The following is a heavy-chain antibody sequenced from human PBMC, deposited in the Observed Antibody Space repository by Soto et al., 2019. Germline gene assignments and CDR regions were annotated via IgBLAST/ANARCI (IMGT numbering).Heavy chain of an antibody. D-gene: IGHD2-15*01. CDR1: GFTFSSYS. CDR2: VSSSSSTI. CDR3: ARGGSGGRSAFDL. J-gene: IGHJ3*01. Sequence: EVQLVESGGGLVQPGGSLRLSCAASGFTFSSYSMNWVRRAPGKGLEWVSYVSSSSSTIYYADSVKGRFIISRDNAKNSLYLQMNSLRDEDTAVYYCARGGSGGRSAFDLWGQGTMVTVSS. V-gene: IGHV3-48*02.